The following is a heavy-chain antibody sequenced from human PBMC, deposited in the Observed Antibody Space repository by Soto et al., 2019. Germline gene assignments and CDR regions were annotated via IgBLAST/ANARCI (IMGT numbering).Heavy chain of an antibody. CDR1: GGSISSYY. D-gene: IGHD3-10*01. Sequence: PSETLSLTCTVSGGSISSYYWSWIRQPPGKGLEWIGYIYYSGSTNYNPSLKSRVTISVDTSKNQFSLKLSSVTAADTAVYYCARSRSRGGTDYWGQGTLVTVSS. CDR3: ARSRSRGGTDY. CDR2: IYYSGST. J-gene: IGHJ4*02. V-gene: IGHV4-59*08.